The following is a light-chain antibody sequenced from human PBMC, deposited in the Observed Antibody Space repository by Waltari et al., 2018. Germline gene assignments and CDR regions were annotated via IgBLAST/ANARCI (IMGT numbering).Light chain of an antibody. CDR3: QQSYETPLT. V-gene: IGKV1-39*01. Sequence: DIRMTQSPSSLSASVGDRVTITCRASQSVSSSLNWYQQKPGHAHNLPFSAAANLQGGVPSRIRGSGYGTDFNLNISSLQPEDFATYFCQQSYETPLTFGPGTKVDVK. CDR1: QSVSSS. J-gene: IGKJ3*01. CDR2: AAA.